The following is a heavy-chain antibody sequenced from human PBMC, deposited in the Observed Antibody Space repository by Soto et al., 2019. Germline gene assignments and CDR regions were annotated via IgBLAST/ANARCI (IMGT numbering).Heavy chain of an antibody. CDR3: ARGFGTLVRGSIRESSGMDV. D-gene: IGHD3-10*01. CDR2: IIHSGST. CDR1: GGSFSGYY. V-gene: IGHV4-34*01. Sequence: QVQLQQWGAGLLKPSETLSLTCAVYGGSFSGYYWSWIRQPPGQGLEWIGEIIHSGSTKYNPSLRSRVTISVDTSKNQFSLGLSSVTAADTAVFYCARGFGTLVRGSIRESSGMDVWGQGTTVTVSS. J-gene: IGHJ6*02.